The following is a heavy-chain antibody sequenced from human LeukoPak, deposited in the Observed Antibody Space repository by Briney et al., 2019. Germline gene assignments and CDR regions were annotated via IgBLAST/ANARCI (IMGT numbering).Heavy chain of an antibody. CDR2: ISGSGGST. D-gene: IGHD3-22*01. CDR1: GFTFSSYA. Sequence: GGSLRLSCAASGFTFSSYAMSWVRQAPGKGLEWVSAISGSGGSTYYADSMKGRFTISRDNSKNTLYLQMNSLRAEDTAVYYCAKGYYYDSSGPLFDYWGQGTLVTVSS. V-gene: IGHV3-23*01. CDR3: AKGYYYDSSGPLFDY. J-gene: IGHJ4*02.